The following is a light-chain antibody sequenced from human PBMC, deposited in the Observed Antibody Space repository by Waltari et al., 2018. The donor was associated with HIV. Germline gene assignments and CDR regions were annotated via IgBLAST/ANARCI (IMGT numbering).Light chain of an antibody. CDR1: QSVSSN. CDR3: QQYNNWPRT. CDR2: DAS. V-gene: IGKV3-15*01. Sequence: EIVMTQSPATLSVSPGERATLSCRASQSVSSNLAWYQQKPGQAPRLLINDASTSATGIPARFSGSGSVTEFTLTISSLQSEDFAVYYCQQYNNWPRTFGQGTKVEIK. J-gene: IGKJ1*01.